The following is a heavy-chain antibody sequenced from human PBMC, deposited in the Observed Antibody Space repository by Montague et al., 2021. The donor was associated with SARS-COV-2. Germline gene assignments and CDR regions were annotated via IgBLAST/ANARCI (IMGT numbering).Heavy chain of an antibody. CDR3: ASMVRAQVYYFDY. CDR2: FFYSGXP. CDR1: GGSISSSRYY. V-gene: IGHV4-39*01. D-gene: IGHD3-10*01. J-gene: IGHJ4*02. Sequence: SETLSLTCTVSGGSISSSRYYWGWIRQPPGKLLEWGGSFFYSGXPXYXXXXKSRGTISVDTSKNLFSLKLSAVTAADTAVYYCASMVRAQVYYFDYWGQGTLVTVSS.